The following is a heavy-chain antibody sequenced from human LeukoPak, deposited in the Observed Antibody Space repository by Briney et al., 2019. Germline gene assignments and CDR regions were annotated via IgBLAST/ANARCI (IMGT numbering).Heavy chain of an antibody. CDR3: ARGGRSFPYFDH. D-gene: IGHD1-26*01. J-gene: IGHJ4*02. V-gene: IGHV4-4*07. Sequence: SETLSLTCTVSADSISGYYWSWVRQPAGKGLEWIGRVYSSGSTNYNSSLRSRVTLSADSSKNQFFLRLTSVTAADTAVYYCARGGRSFPYFDHWGQGILVTASS. CDR2: VYSSGST. CDR1: ADSISGYY.